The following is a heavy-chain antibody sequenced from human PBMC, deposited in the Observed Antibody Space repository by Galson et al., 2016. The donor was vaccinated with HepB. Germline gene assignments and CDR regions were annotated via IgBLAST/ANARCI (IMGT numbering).Heavy chain of an antibody. CDR1: GFSLSTNGMC. J-gene: IGHJ4*02. CDR3: ARIISSGWLFDY. CDR2: IVWDDDK. V-gene: IGHV2-70*11. D-gene: IGHD6-19*01. Sequence: PALVKPTQTLTLTCTFSGFSLSTNGMCVTWIRQPPGKALEWLARIVWDDDKYYSTSLKTRLTISKDSSKDQVVLTMTNMDPVDTATYYCARIISSGWLFDYWGQGTLVTVAS.